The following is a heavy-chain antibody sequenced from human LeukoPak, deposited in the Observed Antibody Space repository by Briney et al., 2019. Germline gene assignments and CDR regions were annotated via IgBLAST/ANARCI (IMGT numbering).Heavy chain of an antibody. CDR3: ARGGRQWLVPSYYGMDV. D-gene: IGHD6-19*01. CDR1: GYTFTSYD. V-gene: IGHV1-8*01. J-gene: IGHJ6*02. CDR2: MNPNSGST. Sequence: ASVKVSCKASGYTFTSYDINWVRQATGQELEWMGWMNPNSGSTGYAQKFQGRVTMTRNTSISTAYMELSSLRSEDTAVYYCARGGRQWLVPSYYGMDVWGQGTTVTVSS.